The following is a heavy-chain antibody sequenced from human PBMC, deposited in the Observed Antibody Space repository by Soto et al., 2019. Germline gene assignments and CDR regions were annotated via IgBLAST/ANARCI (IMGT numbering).Heavy chain of an antibody. V-gene: IGHV3-23*01. D-gene: IGHD3-22*01. CDR2: ISRSGRGSA. Sequence: PGGSLRLSCAASGFTFNSYVMTWVRQAPGEGLEWVSSISRSGRGSAYYADSVKGRFTISRDNSENTLFLQMNNLRDEDTALYYCARGCYLDSSDYWVANLPFDHWGLGTLVTVSS. CDR1: GFTFNSYV. J-gene: IGHJ4*02. CDR3: ARGCYLDSSDYWVANLPFDH.